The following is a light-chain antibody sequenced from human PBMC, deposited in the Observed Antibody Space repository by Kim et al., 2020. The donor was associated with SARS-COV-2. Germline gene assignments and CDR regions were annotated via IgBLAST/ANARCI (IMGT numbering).Light chain of an antibody. J-gene: IGKJ4*01. CDR1: QSVGDF. Sequence: WFPGERDTLSCRASQSVGDFLGWYQQKPGQAPSPLIFDASNRATGIPARFSGSGSGTDFALTITNLEPDDFAGYYWQQRYSWPLTFGGGTKVDIK. CDR2: DAS. CDR3: QQRYSWPLT. V-gene: IGKV3-11*01.